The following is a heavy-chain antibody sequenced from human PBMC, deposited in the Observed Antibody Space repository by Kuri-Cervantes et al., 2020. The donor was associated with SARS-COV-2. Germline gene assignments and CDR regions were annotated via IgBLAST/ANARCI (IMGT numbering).Heavy chain of an antibody. CDR3: ARDYGSGSYFPDAFDI. V-gene: IGHV4-59*11. CDR1: GGSISSHY. Sequence: SETLSLTCTVSGGSISSHYWSWIRQPPGKGLEWIGYIYYSGSTNYNPSLKSRVTISVDTSKNQFSLKLSSVTAADTAVYYCARDYGSGSYFPDAFDIWGQRTMVTVSS. CDR2: IYYSGST. J-gene: IGHJ3*02. D-gene: IGHD3-10*01.